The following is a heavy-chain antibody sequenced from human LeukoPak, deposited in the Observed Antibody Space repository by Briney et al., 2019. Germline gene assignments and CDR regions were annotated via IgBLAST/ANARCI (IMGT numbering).Heavy chain of an antibody. Sequence: PSETLSLTCTVPGGSISSSSYYWGWIRQPPGKGLEWIGSIFYSGSTYYNPSLKSRVTISVDTSKNQFSLKLSSVTAADTTVYYCARHGTVVSRGTFDPWGQGTLVTVSS. V-gene: IGHV4-39*01. CDR2: IFYSGST. D-gene: IGHD1-1*01. J-gene: IGHJ5*02. CDR1: GGSISSSSYY. CDR3: ARHGTVVSRGTFDP.